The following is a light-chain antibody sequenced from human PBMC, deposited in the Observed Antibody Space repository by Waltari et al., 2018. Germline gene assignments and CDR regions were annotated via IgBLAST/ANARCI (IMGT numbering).Light chain of an antibody. J-gene: IGLJ3*02. V-gene: IGLV1-44*01. CDR1: SSSIGTNT. CDR3: AAWDDSLNGWV. Sequence: QSVLTQPPSASGTPGQRVTISCSGSSSSIGTNTLNWYQHLPGTAPKLLIYNNDRGPSGVPDRFAGSKSGTSASLAISGLQSEDEADYYCAAWDDSLNGWVFGGGTKLTVL. CDR2: NND.